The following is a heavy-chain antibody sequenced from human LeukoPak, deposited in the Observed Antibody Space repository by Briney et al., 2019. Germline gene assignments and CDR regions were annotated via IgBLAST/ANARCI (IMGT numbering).Heavy chain of an antibody. D-gene: IGHD1-26*01. V-gene: IGHV4-34*01. CDR1: GGSFSGYY. CDR2: INHSGST. CDR3: AREHNSGSYFDY. J-gene: IGHJ4*02. Sequence: SETLSLTCAVYGGSFSGYYWSWIRQPPGKGLEWIGEINHSGSTNYNPSLKSRVTISVDTSKNQFSLKLSSVTAADTAVYYCAREHNSGSYFDYWGQGTLVTVSS.